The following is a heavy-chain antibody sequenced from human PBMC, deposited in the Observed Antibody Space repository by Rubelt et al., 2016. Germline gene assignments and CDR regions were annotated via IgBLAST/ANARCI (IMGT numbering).Heavy chain of an antibody. CDR3: ARVLRSSWYVLPPTVDY. Sequence: QVQLQESGPGLVKPSETLSLTCTVSGYSISSGYYWGWIRQPPGKGLEWIGRIYTSGSTYYNPSLKSLVTISVDTSNNQFSLKLSSVPAADTAVYYCARVLRSSWYVLPPTVDYWGQGTLVTVSS. CDR2: IYTSGST. D-gene: IGHD6-13*01. V-gene: IGHV4-38-2*02. J-gene: IGHJ4*02. CDR1: GYSISSGYY.